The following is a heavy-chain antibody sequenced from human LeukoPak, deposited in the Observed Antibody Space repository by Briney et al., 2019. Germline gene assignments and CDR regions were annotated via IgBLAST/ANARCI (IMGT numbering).Heavy chain of an antibody. CDR3: ARGGITMVRGVINWFDP. Sequence: GGSLRLSCATSGFTFSSYAMHWVRQAPGKGLEWVAVISYDGSNKYYADSVKGRFTISRDNSKNTLYLQMNSLRAEDTAVYYCARGGITMVRGVINWFDPWGQGTLVTVSS. V-gene: IGHV3-30-3*01. CDR2: ISYDGSNK. CDR1: GFTFSSYA. J-gene: IGHJ5*02. D-gene: IGHD3-10*01.